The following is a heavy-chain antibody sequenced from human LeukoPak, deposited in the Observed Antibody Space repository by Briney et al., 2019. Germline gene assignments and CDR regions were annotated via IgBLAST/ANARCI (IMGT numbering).Heavy chain of an antibody. CDR3: ARAGGYSGYDYATDFDY. CDR1: GYTFTGYY. CDR2: INPNSGGT. V-gene: IGHV1-2*06. J-gene: IGHJ4*02. D-gene: IGHD5-12*01. Sequence: RASVKVSCKASGYTFTGYYMHWVRRAPGQGLEWMGRINPNSGGTNYAQKFQGRVTMTRDTSISTAYMELSRLRSDDTAVYYCARAGGYSGYDYATDFDYWGQGTLVTVSS.